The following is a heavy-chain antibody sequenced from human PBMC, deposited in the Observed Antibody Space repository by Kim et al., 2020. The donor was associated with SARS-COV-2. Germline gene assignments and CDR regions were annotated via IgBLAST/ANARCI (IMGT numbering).Heavy chain of an antibody. CDR1: GLTVSSNY. Sequence: GGSLRLFCEAVGLTVSSNYLTWVRQAPGKGLEWVSVIYSGGNTYYAESVKGRFTVFRDNSKNTVYLQMNSLRVEDTAVYYCARGLGEQWLVQSSAYFYY. CDR3: ARGLGEQWLVQSSAYFYY. V-gene: IGHV3-66*01. CDR2: IYSGGNT. J-gene: IGHJ6*01. D-gene: IGHD6-19*01.